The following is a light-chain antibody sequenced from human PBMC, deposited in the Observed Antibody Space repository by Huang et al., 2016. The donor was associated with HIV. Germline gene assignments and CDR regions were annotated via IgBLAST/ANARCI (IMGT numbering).Light chain of an antibody. CDR3: QQYNDWRT. CDR1: QSVSRN. Sequence: EIVLTQSPATLSVSPGERATLSCRASQSVSRNLAWSQPKPGQTPRLLIYGAFTRATGIPARCSGSGSGTEFTLTISGLQSEDFAVYYCQQYNDWRTFGQGTKVEIK. CDR2: GAF. J-gene: IGKJ1*01. V-gene: IGKV3-15*01.